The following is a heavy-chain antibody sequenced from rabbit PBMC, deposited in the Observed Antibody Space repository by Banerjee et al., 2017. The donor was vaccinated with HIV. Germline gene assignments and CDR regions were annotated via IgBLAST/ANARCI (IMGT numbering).Heavy chain of an antibody. D-gene: IGHD2-1*01. CDR1: GFSFSSSYY. CDR3: ARRGYDDYGDYYFAL. CDR2: IYTSSGCP. V-gene: IGHV1S43*01. J-gene: IGHJ4*01. Sequence: QQQLEEAGGGLVKPGGTLTLTCKASGFSFSSSYYMCCGRQAPGKGLELIACIYTSSGCPWYASWVNVRFTISRSTILNTVDLKMTSLTAADTTTYFCARRGYDDYGDYYFALWGPGTLVTVS.